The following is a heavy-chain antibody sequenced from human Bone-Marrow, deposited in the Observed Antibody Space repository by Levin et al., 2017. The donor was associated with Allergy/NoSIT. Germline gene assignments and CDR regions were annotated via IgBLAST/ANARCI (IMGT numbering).Heavy chain of an antibody. CDR1: GFDFSSFT. D-gene: IGHD1-14*01. V-gene: IGHV3-64D*06. CDR3: VKPLDGTRSAFQV. CDR2: IKGNGDDT. J-gene: IGHJ3*01. Sequence: HSGGSLRLSCSASGFDFSSFTIHWVRQAPGKGLDYVSHIKGNGDDTFYADPVRGRFTISRDNSKKTVWLQMRNLRVEDTALYYCVKPLDGTRSAFQVWGPGTMVTVSS.